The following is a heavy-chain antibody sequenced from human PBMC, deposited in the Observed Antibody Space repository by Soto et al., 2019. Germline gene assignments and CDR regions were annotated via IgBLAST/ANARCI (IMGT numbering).Heavy chain of an antibody. J-gene: IGHJ3*02. CDR3: ARGYGDYPHAFDI. D-gene: IGHD4-17*01. V-gene: IGHV4-31*03. CDR1: GGSISSGGYY. Sequence: QVQLQESGPGLVKPSQTLSLTCTVSGGSISSGGYYWSWIRQHPGKGLEWIGYIYYSGSTHYNPSLQGRVTISVDTSKNQFSLKLSSVTAADTAVYYCARGYGDYPHAFDIWGQGTMVTVSS. CDR2: IYYSGST.